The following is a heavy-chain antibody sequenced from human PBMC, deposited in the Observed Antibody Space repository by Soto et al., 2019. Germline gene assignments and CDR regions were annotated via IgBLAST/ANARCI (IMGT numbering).Heavy chain of an antibody. J-gene: IGHJ6*03. CDR2: IYSGGST. D-gene: IGHD3-3*01. Sequence: GGSLRLSCAASGFTVSSNYMSWVRQAPGKGLEWVSVIYSGGSTYYADSVKGRFTISRDNSKNTLYLQMNSLRAEDTAVYYCASNRFLEWLFAGSDYYYMDVWGKGTTVTVSS. V-gene: IGHV3-66*01. CDR3: ASNRFLEWLFAGSDYYYMDV. CDR1: GFTVSSNY.